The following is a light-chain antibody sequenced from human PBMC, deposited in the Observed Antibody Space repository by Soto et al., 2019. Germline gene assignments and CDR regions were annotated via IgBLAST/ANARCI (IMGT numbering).Light chain of an antibody. J-gene: IGKJ1*01. CDR1: QSVGTS. CDR2: GAS. V-gene: IGKV3-15*01. CDR3: QQYNNWPRT. Sequence: EIVLTQSPVTLSLSPGERGTLSCRASQSVGTSLAWYQQKPGQAPRLLIYGASTRATGIPARFSGSGSGTEFTLTISSLQSEDFAVYYCQQYNNWPRTFGQGTKVDIK.